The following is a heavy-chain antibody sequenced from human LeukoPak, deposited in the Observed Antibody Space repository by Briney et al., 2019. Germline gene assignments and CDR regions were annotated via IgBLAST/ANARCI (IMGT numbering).Heavy chain of an antibody. CDR2: INPNSGGT. CDR1: GYTFTGYY. D-gene: IGHD2-21*02. CDR3: ARDQDRYCGGDCRYSLQH. Sequence: ASVKVSCKASGYTFTGYYMHWVRQAPGQGLEWMGWINPNSGGTNYAQKFQGRVTMTRDTSISTAYMELSRLRSDDTAVYYCARDQDRYCGGDCRYSLQHWGQGTLVTVSS. J-gene: IGHJ1*01. V-gene: IGHV1-2*02.